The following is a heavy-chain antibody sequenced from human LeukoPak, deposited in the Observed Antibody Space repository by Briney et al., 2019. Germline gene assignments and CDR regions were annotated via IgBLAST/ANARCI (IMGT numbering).Heavy chain of an antibody. V-gene: IGHV3-48*03. D-gene: IGHD6-6*01. Sequence: HPGGSLRLSCAASGFTFSSYEMNWVRQAPGKGLEWVSYISSSGSAKYYADSVKGRFTISRDNAKNSPYLQMNSLRDEDTAVYYCARDWGLAARPDYWGQGTLVTVSS. CDR2: ISSSGSAK. J-gene: IGHJ4*02. CDR1: GFTFSSYE. CDR3: ARDWGLAARPDY.